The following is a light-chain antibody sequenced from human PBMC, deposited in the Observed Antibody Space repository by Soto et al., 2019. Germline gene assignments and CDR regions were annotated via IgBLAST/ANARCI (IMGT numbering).Light chain of an antibody. V-gene: IGKV3-20*01. CDR2: GAS. CDR1: QSVSSSH. CDR3: QQYGSSPPLT. Sequence: EIVLTQSPGTLSLPPGERATLSCRASQSVSSSHLAWYQQKPGQAPRLLIYGASSRATGIPDRFSGSGSGTDFTLTISRLEPEDFVVYYCQQYGSSPPLTFGGGT. J-gene: IGKJ4*01.